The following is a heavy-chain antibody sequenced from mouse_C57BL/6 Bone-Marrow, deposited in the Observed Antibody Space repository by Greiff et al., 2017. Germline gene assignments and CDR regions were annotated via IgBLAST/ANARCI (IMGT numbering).Heavy chain of an antibody. CDR2: IDPENGDT. J-gene: IGHJ2*01. Sequence: EVQLQQSGAELVRPGASVKLSCTASGFNIKDDYMHWVKQRTEQGLEWIGWIDPENGDTEYASKFQGKATITADTSSNTAYLQLSSLTSEDTAVYYCTTGLLTLDWGQGTTLTVSS. D-gene: IGHD2-1*01. CDR3: TTGLLTLD. CDR1: GFNIKDDY. V-gene: IGHV14-4*01.